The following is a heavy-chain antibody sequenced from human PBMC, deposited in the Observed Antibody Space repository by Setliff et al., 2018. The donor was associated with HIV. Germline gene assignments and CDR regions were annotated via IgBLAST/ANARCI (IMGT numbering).Heavy chain of an antibody. CDR1: GYNFTSYW. CDR3: ARHLGLPDATDYMDV. V-gene: IGHV5-51*01. J-gene: IGHJ6*03. Sequence: SLKISCKGSGYNFTSYWIGWVRQMPGKGLEWMGIIYPGDSDTRYNPSFQGQVTISADKSISTAYLQWSSLKASDNAMYYCARHLGLPDATDYMDVWGKGTTVTVSS. D-gene: IGHD2-2*01. CDR2: IYPGDSDT.